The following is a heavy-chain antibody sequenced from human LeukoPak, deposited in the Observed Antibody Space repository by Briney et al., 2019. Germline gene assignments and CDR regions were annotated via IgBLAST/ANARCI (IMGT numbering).Heavy chain of an antibody. J-gene: IGHJ4*02. CDR2: ISYDGSNK. CDR3: AKHGPVDWGPVLDY. D-gene: IGHD3/OR15-3a*01. V-gene: IGHV3-30*18. Sequence: PGRSLRLSCAASGFTFSSYGMHWVRQAPGKGLEWVAVISYDGSNKYYADSVKGRFTISRDNSKNTLCLQMNSLRAEDTAVYYCAKHGPVDWGPVLDYWGQGTLVTVSS. CDR1: GFTFSSYG.